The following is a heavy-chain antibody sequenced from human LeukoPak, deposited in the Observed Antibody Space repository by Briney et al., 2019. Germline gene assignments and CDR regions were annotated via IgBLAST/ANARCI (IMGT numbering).Heavy chain of an antibody. CDR2: IYYSGST. Sequence: PSETLSLTCTVPGGSISSYYWSWIRQPPGKGLEWIGYIYYSGSTKYNPSLKGRVTISVDPSKNQFYLKLSSVADADTAVYYCARDRGCTNGVCYRDFDYWGQGTLVTVSS. CDR1: GGSISSYY. J-gene: IGHJ4*02. CDR3: ARDRGCTNGVCYRDFDY. D-gene: IGHD2-8*01. V-gene: IGHV4-59*01.